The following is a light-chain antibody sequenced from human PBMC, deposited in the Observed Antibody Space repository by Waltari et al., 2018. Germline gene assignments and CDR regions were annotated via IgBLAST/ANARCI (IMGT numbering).Light chain of an antibody. CDR1: QSVNSN. J-gene: IGKJ1*01. CDR2: GAS. V-gene: IGKV3-15*01. Sequence: ETVMTQSPATVSVSPGERVPLSCRASQSVNSNLAWYQHKPGQAPRLLIYGASTRATAIPARFSGSGSGTEFTLTISSLQAEDSAVYYCHQYNNWPPWTFGQGTRVEIK. CDR3: HQYNNWPPWT.